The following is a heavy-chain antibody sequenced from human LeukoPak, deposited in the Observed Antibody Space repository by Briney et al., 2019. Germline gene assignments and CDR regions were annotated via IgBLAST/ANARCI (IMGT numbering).Heavy chain of an antibody. J-gene: IGHJ5*02. CDR3: ARLRITMIVAAAGFAP. V-gene: IGHV5-51*01. CDR2: IYPVDSGT. Sequence: GESLKISCKGSGYSFTSYWIGWVRQMPGKGVEWMGIIYPVDSGTRYSPSFPGQVTISADKSISTAYLRWSGLKAPDPAMYYCARLRITMIVAAAGFAPWGQGPLVTVSS. CDR1: GYSFTSYW. D-gene: IGHD3-22*01.